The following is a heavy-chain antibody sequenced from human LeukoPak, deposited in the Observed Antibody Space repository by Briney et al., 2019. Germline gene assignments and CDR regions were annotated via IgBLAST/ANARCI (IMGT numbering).Heavy chain of an antibody. D-gene: IGHD2-2*02. CDR2: IYHSGST. CDR3: ASPKYCSSTSCYSRDARYFQH. J-gene: IGHJ1*01. V-gene: IGHV4-38-2*01. CDR1: GYSISSGYY. Sequence: SETLSLTCAVSGYSISSGYYWGWIRQPPGKGLEWIGSIYHSGSTYYNPSLKSRVTISVDTSKNQFSLKLSSVTAADTAVYYCASPKYCSSTSCYSRDARYFQHWGQGTLVTVSS.